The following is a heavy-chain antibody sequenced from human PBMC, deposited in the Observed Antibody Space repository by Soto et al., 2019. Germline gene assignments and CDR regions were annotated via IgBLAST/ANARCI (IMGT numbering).Heavy chain of an antibody. D-gene: IGHD1-20*01. CDR3: ARGGYNWNYIDY. J-gene: IGHJ4*02. Sequence: GGSLRLSCAASGFTFSRYSMNWVRQAPGKGLEWVSSISSSSGSSSYIYYADSMKGRFTISRDNAKNSLYLQMNSLRAEDMAVYYCARGGYNWNYIDYWGQGALVTVSS. V-gene: IGHV3-21*01. CDR1: GFTFSRYS. CDR2: ISSSSGSSSYI.